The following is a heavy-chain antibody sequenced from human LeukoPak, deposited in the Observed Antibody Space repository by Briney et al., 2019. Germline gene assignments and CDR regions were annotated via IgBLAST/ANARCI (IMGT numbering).Heavy chain of an antibody. V-gene: IGHV3-11*06. D-gene: IGHD3-22*01. J-gene: IGHJ5*01. CDR1: GFTFSDYY. CDR2: ISSSSSYT. Sequence: GGSLRLSCAASGFTFSDYYMSWIRQAPGKGLEWVSYISSSSSYTNYADSVKGRFTISRDNAKNSLYLQMNSLRAEDTAVYYCAIGGGYYDSSGYLLNWFDSWGQGTLVTVSS. CDR3: AIGGGYYDSSGYLLNWFDS.